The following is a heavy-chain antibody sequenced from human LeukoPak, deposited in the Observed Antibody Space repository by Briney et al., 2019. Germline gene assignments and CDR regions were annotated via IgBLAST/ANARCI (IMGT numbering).Heavy chain of an antibody. D-gene: IGHD3-22*01. J-gene: IGHJ4*02. V-gene: IGHV3-30*03. CDR2: ISYDGSNK. Sequence: PGGSLRLSCAASGFTFSSYGMHWVRQAPGKGLEWVAVISYDGSNKYYADSVKGRFTISRDNSKNTLYLQMNSLRAEDTAVYYCARLDYYDSSNFDYWGQGTLVTVSS. CDR1: GFTFSSYG. CDR3: ARLDYYDSSNFDY.